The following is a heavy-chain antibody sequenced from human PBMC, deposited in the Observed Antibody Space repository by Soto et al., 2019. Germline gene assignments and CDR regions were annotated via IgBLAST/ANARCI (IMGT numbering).Heavy chain of an antibody. Sequence: SETLSLTCAVYGGSFSGYYWTWIRQPPGTGLEWIGEINHSGSTNYNPSLKSRVTMSVDTSKNQFSLKLTSVTAVDTAVYYCERREIQGPIDYWGQGTLVTVSS. CDR1: GGSFSGYY. J-gene: IGHJ4*02. CDR2: INHSGST. V-gene: IGHV4-34*01. D-gene: IGHD1-26*01. CDR3: ERREIQGPIDY.